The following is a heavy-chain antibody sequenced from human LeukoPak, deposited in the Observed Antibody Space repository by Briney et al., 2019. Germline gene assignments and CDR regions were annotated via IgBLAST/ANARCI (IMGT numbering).Heavy chain of an antibody. CDR3: TRGAGWLIDY. CDR1: DDSISDYY. D-gene: IGHD3-16*01. Sequence: PSETLSLTCTVSDDSISDYYRGWIRQPPGKGLEWIGYIHNSRTSTYNLSLKSRVTISADTSKNQFSLKLNSMTTADTAVYYCTRGAGWLIDYWGQGILVTVSS. J-gene: IGHJ4*02. V-gene: IGHV4-59*01. CDR2: IHNSRTS.